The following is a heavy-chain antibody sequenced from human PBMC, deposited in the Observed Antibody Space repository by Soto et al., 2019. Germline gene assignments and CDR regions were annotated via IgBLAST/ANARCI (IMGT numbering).Heavy chain of an antibody. V-gene: IGHV1-3*01. CDR1: GYTFTSYA. D-gene: IGHD6-19*01. Sequence: QVQLVQSGAEVKKPGASVKVSCKASGYTFTSYAMHWVRQAPGQRHEWMGWINAGNGNTKYSQKFQGRVTITRDTSASTAYRELSSLRSEDTAVYYCARSIQASGYSSGQFDYWGQGTLVTVTS. J-gene: IGHJ4*02. CDR2: INAGNGNT. CDR3: ARSIQASGYSSGQFDY.